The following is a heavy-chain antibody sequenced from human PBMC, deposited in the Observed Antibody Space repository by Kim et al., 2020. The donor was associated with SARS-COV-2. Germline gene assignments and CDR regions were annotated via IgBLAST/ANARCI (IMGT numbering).Heavy chain of an antibody. D-gene: IGHD6-13*01. J-gene: IGHJ4*02. CDR3: ARANPGYSSSWYPTYYFDY. Sequence: SETLSLTCAVYGGSFSGYYWSWIRQPPGKGLEWIGEINHSGSTNYNPSLKSRVTLSVDTSKNQFSLKLSSVTAADTAVYYCARANPGYSSSWYPTYYFDYWGQGTLVTVSS. CDR2: INHSGST. V-gene: IGHV4-34*01. CDR1: GGSFSGYY.